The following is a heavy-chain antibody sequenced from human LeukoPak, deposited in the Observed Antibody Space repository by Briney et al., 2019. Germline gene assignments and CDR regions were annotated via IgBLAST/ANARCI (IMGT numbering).Heavy chain of an antibody. CDR2: IYYSGST. D-gene: IGHD2-8*02. Sequence: SSETLSLTCTVSGGSISSYYWSWIRQPPGKGLEWIGYIYYSGSTNYNPSLKSRVTISVDTSKNQFSLKLRSVTATDTAVYYCARGVPVVLAYMDVWGKGTTVTVSS. CDR3: ARGVPVVLAYMDV. J-gene: IGHJ6*03. V-gene: IGHV4-59*01. CDR1: GGSISSYY.